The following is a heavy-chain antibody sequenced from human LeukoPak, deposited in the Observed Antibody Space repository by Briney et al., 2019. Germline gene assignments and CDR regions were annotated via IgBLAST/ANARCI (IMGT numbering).Heavy chain of an antibody. D-gene: IGHD6-19*01. J-gene: IGHJ5*02. CDR1: GGSFSGYY. CDR3: AGFIAVAPDWFDP. V-gene: IGHV4-34*01. Sequence: SETLSLTCAVYGGSFSGYYRSWIRQPPGKGLEWIGEINHSGSTNYNPSLKSRVTISVDTSKNQFSLKLSSVTAADTAVYYCAGFIAVAPDWFDPWGQGTLVTVSS. CDR2: INHSGST.